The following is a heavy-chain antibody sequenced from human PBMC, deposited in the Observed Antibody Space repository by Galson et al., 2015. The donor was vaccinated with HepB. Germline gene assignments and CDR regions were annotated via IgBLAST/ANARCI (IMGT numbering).Heavy chain of an antibody. CDR2: IKQDGSEK. J-gene: IGHJ4*02. CDR1: GFTFSSYW. V-gene: IGHV3-7*03. Sequence: SLRLSCAASGFTFSSYWMSWVRQAPGKGLEWVANIKQDGSEKYYVDSVKGRFTISRDNAKNSLYLQMNSLRAEDTAVYYCAKHYYDSSGYYSPFDYWGQGTLVTVSS. CDR3: AKHYYDSSGYYSPFDY. D-gene: IGHD3-22*01.